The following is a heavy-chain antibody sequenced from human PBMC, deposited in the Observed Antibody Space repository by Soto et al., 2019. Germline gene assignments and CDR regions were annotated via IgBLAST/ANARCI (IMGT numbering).Heavy chain of an antibody. Sequence: GGSLRLSCAASGFTFSSYGMHWVRQAPGKGLEWVAVIWYDGSNKYYADSVKGRFTISRDNSKNTLYLQMNSLRAEDTAVYYCARDGPQACPDYWGQGTLVTVSS. CDR2: IWYDGSNK. CDR1: GFTFSSYG. V-gene: IGHV3-33*01. CDR3: ARDGPQACPDY. J-gene: IGHJ4*02.